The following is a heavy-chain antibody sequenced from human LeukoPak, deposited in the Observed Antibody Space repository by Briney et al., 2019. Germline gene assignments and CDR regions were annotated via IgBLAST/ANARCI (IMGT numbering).Heavy chain of an antibody. Sequence: GGSLRLSCAASGFTFSSYGMSWVRQAPGKGLEWISHISGSGTTIYYGDSVKGRFTISRDNAKNSLYLQMNSLRAEDTAIYYCAREGSSSCYDSCNWFDPWGQGTLVTVSS. J-gene: IGHJ5*02. D-gene: IGHD2-2*01. CDR2: ISGSGTTI. CDR3: AREGSSSCYDSCNWFDP. CDR1: GFTFSSYG. V-gene: IGHV3-48*03.